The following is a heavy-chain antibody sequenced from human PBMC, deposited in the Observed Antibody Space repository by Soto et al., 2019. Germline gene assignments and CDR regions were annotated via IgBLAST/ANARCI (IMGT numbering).Heavy chain of an antibody. Sequence: SETLSLTCTVSGGSISSYYWSWIRQPPGKGLEWIGYIYYTGTTTYNPSLKSRVPVSVGTSKNQFSLNLSSVTAADTAVYYCARLAYDANGFNVYGDDVFDLWGQGTMVTVSS. V-gene: IGHV4-59*08. CDR3: ARLAYDANGFNVYGDDVFDL. D-gene: IGHD2-8*01. J-gene: IGHJ3*01. CDR1: GGSISSYY. CDR2: IYYTGTT.